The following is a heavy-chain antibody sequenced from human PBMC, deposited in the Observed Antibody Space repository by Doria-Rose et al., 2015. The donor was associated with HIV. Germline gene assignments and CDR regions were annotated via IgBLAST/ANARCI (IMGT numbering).Heavy chain of an antibody. V-gene: IGHV2-26*01. Sequence: SGPVLVRPTETLTLTCTVSGVSLSSPGMGVSWIRQPPGKALEWLANSVSDDDRSYNSSLKSRLTISRATSKSQVVLTMTDMHPVDTATYYCARIKSSRWYHKCYVDFWGQGTLVIVSA. J-gene: IGHJ4*02. CDR1: GVSLSSPGMG. D-gene: IGHD6-13*01. CDR2: SVSDDDR. CDR3: ARIKSSRWYHKCYVDF.